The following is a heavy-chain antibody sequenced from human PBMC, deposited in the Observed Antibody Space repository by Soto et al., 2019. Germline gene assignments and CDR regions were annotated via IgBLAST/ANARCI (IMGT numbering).Heavy chain of an antibody. Sequence: SETLSLTCTVSGGSISSYYWSWIRQPPGKGLEWIGYIYYSGSTNYNPSLKSRVTISVDTSKNQFSLKLSSLRSEDTAVYYCAAIRITIFGVVKWKDHYYYGMDVWGQGTTVTVSS. CDR3: AAIRITIFGVVKWKDHYYYGMDV. CDR1: GGSISSYY. J-gene: IGHJ6*02. D-gene: IGHD3-3*01. CDR2: IYYSGST. V-gene: IGHV4-59*01.